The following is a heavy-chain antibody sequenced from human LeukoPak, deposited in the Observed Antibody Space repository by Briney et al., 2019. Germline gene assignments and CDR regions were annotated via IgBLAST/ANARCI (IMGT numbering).Heavy chain of an antibody. Sequence: TSSETLSLTCTVSGGAISSYYWSWIRQPPGEGLEGIGYIYYSGSTNYNPSLKSRVTISVDTSKKQFSLKLSSVTAADTAVYYCARAFSSGWYPYSIGGLWFDYWGQGTLVTVSS. D-gene: IGHD6-19*01. J-gene: IGHJ4*02. V-gene: IGHV4-59*01. CDR2: IYYSGST. CDR1: GGAISSYY. CDR3: ARAFSSGWYPYSIGGLWFDY.